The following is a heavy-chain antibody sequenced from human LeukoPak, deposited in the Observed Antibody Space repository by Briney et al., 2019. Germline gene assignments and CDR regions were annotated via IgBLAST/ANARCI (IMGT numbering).Heavy chain of an antibody. Sequence: PSETLSLTCTVSGGSISNSNNFWGWIRQPPGKGLEWIGTVYYSERTYFNPSLKSRVAISVDTSKNQFSLKLKSVTVADTAVYYCARHGDVPVGTTTIDYWGQGALVTVSS. CDR1: GGSISNSNNF. V-gene: IGHV4-39*01. CDR2: VYYSERT. D-gene: IGHD1-26*01. J-gene: IGHJ4*02. CDR3: ARHGDVPVGTTTIDY.